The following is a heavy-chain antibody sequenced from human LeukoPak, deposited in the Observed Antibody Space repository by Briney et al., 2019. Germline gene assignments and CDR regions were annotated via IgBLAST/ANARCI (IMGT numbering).Heavy chain of an antibody. CDR1: GFTFSSYG. Sequence: GGSLRLSCAASGFTFSSYGMHWVRQAPGKGLEWVAVISYDGSNKYYADSVKGRFTVSRDNSKNTLYLQMNSLRAEDTAVYYCAKADSSGYWYGEYFQHWGQGTLVTVSS. D-gene: IGHD3-22*01. J-gene: IGHJ1*01. CDR2: ISYDGSNK. V-gene: IGHV3-30*18. CDR3: AKADSSGYWYGEYFQH.